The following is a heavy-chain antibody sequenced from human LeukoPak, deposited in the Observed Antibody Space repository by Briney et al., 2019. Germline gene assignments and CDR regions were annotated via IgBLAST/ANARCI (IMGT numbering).Heavy chain of an antibody. V-gene: IGHV4-34*01. J-gene: IGHJ6*02. CDR3: ASPAKTPGRYYYYYGMDV. CDR2: INHSGST. Sequence: SETLSLTCAVYGGSFSGYYWSWIRQPPGKGLEWIGEINHSGSTNYNPSLKSRVTISVDTSKNQFSLKLSSVTAADTAVYYCASPAKTPGRYYYYYGMDVWGQGTTVTVSS. CDR1: GGSFSGYY. D-gene: IGHD1-1*01.